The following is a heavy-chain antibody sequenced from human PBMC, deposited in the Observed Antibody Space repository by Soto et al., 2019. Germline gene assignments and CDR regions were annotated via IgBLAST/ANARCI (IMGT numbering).Heavy chain of an antibody. CDR1: CGSISSYY. CDR2: IYTSGST. CDR3: ARGSQWEILLF. J-gene: IGHJ4*02. V-gene: IGHV4-4*07. D-gene: IGHD1-26*01. Sequence: SETLSRTCTVSCGSISSYYWSCIRQPAWKGLEWIVRIYTSGSTNYNPSLKSRVTMSVDTSKNQFSLKLSSVTAADTAVYYCARGSQWEILLFWGQGTMVTLSS.